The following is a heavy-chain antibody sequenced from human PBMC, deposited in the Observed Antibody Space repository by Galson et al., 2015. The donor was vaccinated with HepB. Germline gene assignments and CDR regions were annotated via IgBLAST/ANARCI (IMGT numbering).Heavy chain of an antibody. CDR3: ARDKDQYYDFWSGYYHLDY. D-gene: IGHD3-3*01. CDR1: GGTFSSYA. V-gene: IGHV1-69*13. Sequence: SVKVSCKASGGTFSSYAISWVRQAPGQGLEWMGGIIPIFGTANYAQKFQGRVTITADESTSTAYMELNSLRSEDTAVYYCARDKDQYYDFWSGYYHLDYWGQGTLVTVSS. CDR2: IIPIFGTA. J-gene: IGHJ4*02.